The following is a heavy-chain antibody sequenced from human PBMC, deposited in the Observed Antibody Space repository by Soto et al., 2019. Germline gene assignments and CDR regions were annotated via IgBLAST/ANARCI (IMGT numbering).Heavy chain of an antibody. D-gene: IGHD1-1*01. J-gene: IGHJ6*02. CDR2: INHSGST. CDR1: GGSFSGYY. CDR3: ARGERRVYYYGLDV. Sequence: QVQLQQWGAGLLKPSETLSLTCAVYGGSFSGYYWSWIRQPPGKGLECIGEINHSGSTNYNPSLKSRVTISVDTSKKQFSLKLSSVTAADTAVYYCARGERRVYYYGLDVWGQGTTVSVSS. V-gene: IGHV4-34*01.